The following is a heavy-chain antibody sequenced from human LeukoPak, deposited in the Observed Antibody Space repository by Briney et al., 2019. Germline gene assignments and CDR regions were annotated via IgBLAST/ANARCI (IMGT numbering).Heavy chain of an antibody. CDR2: MNPNSGNT. Sequence: GASVKVSRKASGYTFTSYDINWVRQATGQGLEWMGWMNPNSGNTGYAQKFQGRVTMTRNTSISAAYMELSSLRSEDTAVYYRARVKVMTIFGVVIPLNYGMDVWGQGTTVTVSS. CDR3: ARVKVMTIFGVVIPLNYGMDV. CDR1: GYTFTSYD. J-gene: IGHJ6*02. V-gene: IGHV1-8*01. D-gene: IGHD3-3*01.